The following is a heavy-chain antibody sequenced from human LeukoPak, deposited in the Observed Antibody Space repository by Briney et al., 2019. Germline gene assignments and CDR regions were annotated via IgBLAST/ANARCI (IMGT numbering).Heavy chain of an antibody. CDR1: GFSVSDNH. V-gene: IGHV3-66*02. Sequence: GGSPRLSCAPSGFSVSDNHMNWVRQAPGKGLEWVSAIFTGGDTSYADSVKGRFTVSKDSSKNTLFLQMNSLTPEDTAVYYCLRQGLGGAGRWGQGTLVTVSS. D-gene: IGHD6-19*01. J-gene: IGHJ4*02. CDR3: LRQGLGGAGR. CDR2: IFTGGDT.